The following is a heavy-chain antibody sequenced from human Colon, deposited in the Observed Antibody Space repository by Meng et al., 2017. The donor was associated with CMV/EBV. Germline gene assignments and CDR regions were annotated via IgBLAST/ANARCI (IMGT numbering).Heavy chain of an antibody. CDR2: IYYSGNT. CDR3: VREGGSGFLEWLSTFDS. V-gene: IGHV4-39*07. D-gene: IGHD3-3*01. CDR1: GGSISSSSHY. J-gene: IGHJ5*01. Sequence: SETLSLTCTASGGSISSSSHYWAWIRQPPGKGREWIGSIYYSGNTFYNPSLGSRVTMSMDTSYNQFSLKLTSVTAADTAVYYCVREGGSGFLEWLSTFDSWGQGTLVTVSS.